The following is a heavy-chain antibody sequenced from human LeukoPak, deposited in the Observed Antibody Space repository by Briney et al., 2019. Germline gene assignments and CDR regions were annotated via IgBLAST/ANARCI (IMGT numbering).Heavy chain of an antibody. D-gene: IGHD6-19*01. V-gene: IGHV3-23*01. Sequence: GGSLRLSCAASGFTFSSYAMSWVRQAPGKGLEWVSAISGSGGSTYYADSVKGRFTISRDNSKNTLYLQMNTLRAEDTAVYYCAKRRAVAQQFDYWGQGTLVTVSS. CDR2: ISGSGGST. CDR1: GFTFSSYA. CDR3: AKRRAVAQQFDY. J-gene: IGHJ4*02.